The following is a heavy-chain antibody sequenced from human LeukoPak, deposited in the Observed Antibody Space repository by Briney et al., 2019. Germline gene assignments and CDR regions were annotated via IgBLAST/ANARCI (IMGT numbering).Heavy chain of an antibody. V-gene: IGHV1-2*02. CDR1: GYSFTSYW. J-gene: IGHJ4*02. D-gene: IGHD3-22*01. Sequence: GESLKISCKGSGYSFTSYWIGWVRQAPGQGLEWMGWINPNSGGTNYAQKFQGRVTMTRDTSISTAYMELSRLRSDDTAVYYCARALKPNIVVVIHFDYWGQGTLVTVSS. CDR2: INPNSGGT. CDR3: ARALKPNIVVVIHFDY.